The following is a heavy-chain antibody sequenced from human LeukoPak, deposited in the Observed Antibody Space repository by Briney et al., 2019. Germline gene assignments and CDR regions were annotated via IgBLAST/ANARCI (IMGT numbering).Heavy chain of an antibody. D-gene: IGHD3-3*01. CDR2: ISGSGGST. J-gene: IGHJ3*02. V-gene: IGHV3-23*01. CDR3: AKGVTIFGVVPDDAFDI. Sequence: GGSLRLSCAASGFTFSSYAMSWVRQAPGKGLEWVSAISGSGGSTYYADSVKGRFTISRDNPKNTLYLQMNSLRAEDTAVYYCAKGVTIFGVVPDDAFDIWGQGTMVTVSS. CDR1: GFTFSSYA.